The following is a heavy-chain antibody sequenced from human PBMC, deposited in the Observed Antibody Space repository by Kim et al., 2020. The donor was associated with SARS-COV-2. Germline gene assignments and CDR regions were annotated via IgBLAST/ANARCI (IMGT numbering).Heavy chain of an antibody. V-gene: IGHV4-59*01. CDR2: NYYSGST. CDR1: GASISKYY. D-gene: IGHD3-10*01. J-gene: IGHJ4*02. CDR3: ARDISGGSGAYVDH. Sequence: SETLSLTCTVSGASISKYYWSWIRQPPGKGLEWIGYNYYSGSTKYTPSLKSRVTISVDTSKNQFSLRLSSVTAADTAVYYCARDISGGSGAYVDHWGQGTLVTVSS.